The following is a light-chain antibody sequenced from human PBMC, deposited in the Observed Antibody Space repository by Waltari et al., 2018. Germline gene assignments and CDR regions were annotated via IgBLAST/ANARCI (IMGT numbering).Light chain of an antibody. CDR2: AAT. V-gene: IGKV1-39*01. J-gene: IGKJ1*01. CDR3: QQSYNSPRT. CDR1: QSIYSS. Sequence: DIQMTQSPSSLSASVGDRVTITCRASQSIYSSLNWYQQKPGKAPKLLIFAATSLQSGVPSRFSGSGSGTDFILTISSLQPEDFATYYCQQSYNSPRTFGQGTKVEIK.